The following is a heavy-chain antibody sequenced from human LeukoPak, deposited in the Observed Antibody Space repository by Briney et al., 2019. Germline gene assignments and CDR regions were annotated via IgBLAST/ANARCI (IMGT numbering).Heavy chain of an antibody. CDR2: VSYSGRT. CDR1: VGSITNYY. CDR3: ARPGRQDAYNGHYWYFDL. V-gene: IGHV4-59*01. J-gene: IGHJ2*01. D-gene: IGHD5-24*01. Sequence: SETLSLTCTVSVGSITNYYWNWIRQPPGKDLEWIGCVSYSGRTHYSSALKSRVTISVDTSKNQFSLTLRSVTAADTALYYCARPGRQDAYNGHYWYFDLWGRGTLVTVSS.